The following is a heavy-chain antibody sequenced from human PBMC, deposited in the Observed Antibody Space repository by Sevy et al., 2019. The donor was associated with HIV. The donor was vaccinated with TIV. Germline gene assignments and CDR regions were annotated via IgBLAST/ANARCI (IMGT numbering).Heavy chain of an antibody. D-gene: IGHD3-22*01. CDR2: FDPADGKT. V-gene: IGHV1-24*01. CDR1: GSTLTRLS. J-gene: IGHJ4*02. Sequence: ASVKVSCKVSGSTLTRLSMHWVRQAPGKGLAWMASFDPADGKTVYEQKFRGRVTMTEDTSTDTAYMGLSRLRSEDTAVYYCATTKAYYDNSGDPFDYWGQGTLVTVSS. CDR3: ATTKAYYDNSGDPFDY.